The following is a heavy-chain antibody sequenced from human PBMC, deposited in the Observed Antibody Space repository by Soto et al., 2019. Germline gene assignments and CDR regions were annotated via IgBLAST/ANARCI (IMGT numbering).Heavy chain of an antibody. CDR1: GFTFSSYA. D-gene: IGHD2-15*01. CDR3: ARSGSGGINYYYYGMDV. V-gene: IGHV3-30-3*01. Sequence: GGSLRLSCAASGFTFSSYAMHWVRQAPGKGLEWVAVISYDGSNKYYADSVKGRFTISRDNSKNTLYLQMNSLRAEDTAVYYCARSGSGGINYYYYGMDVWGQGTTVTVSS. J-gene: IGHJ6*02. CDR2: ISYDGSNK.